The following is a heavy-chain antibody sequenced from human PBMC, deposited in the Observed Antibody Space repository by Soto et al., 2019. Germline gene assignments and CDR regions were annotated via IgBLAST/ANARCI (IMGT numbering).Heavy chain of an antibody. CDR2: IHYSGRT. D-gene: IGHD1-26*01. CDR3: VRVGVGIGKQFDY. J-gene: IGHJ4*02. CDR1: KGSIIGFY. Sequence: PSETLSLTGSVSKGSIIGFYCTWMRHPPGKTLEWIGYIHYSGRTDYNPSPTSRATMSVDTSKNQFSLKLKSITAAYRAVYYCVRVGVGIGKQFDYWGRCILDTVSS. V-gene: IGHV4-59*12.